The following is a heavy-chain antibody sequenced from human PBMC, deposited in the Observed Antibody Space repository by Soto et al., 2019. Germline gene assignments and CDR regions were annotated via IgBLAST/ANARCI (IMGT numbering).Heavy chain of an antibody. CDR1: GFSFRNYN. CDR2: IWYDGSRE. D-gene: IGHD6-6*01. J-gene: IGHJ6*02. CDR3: ARDRRITDRPSVYCGIDV. V-gene: IGHV3-33*01. Sequence: GGSLRLSCAASGFSFRNYNMHWVRQAPGKGLEWVAVIWYDGSREYFGDSVKGRFTISRDNAKNTLFLQMNSLRAEDMGVYYCARDRRITDRPSVYCGIDVWGQGTTVTVYS.